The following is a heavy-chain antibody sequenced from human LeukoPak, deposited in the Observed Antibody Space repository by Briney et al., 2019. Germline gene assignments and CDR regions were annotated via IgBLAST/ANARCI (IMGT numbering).Heavy chain of an antibody. Sequence: PGGSLRLSCAASGFIFSSYAMSWVRQAPGKGLEWVSAISGSGGSTYYADSVKGRFTISRDNSKNTLYLQMNSLRAEDTAVYYCAKAGGIAARRGYFDYWGQGTLVTVSS. D-gene: IGHD6-6*01. CDR2: ISGSGGST. V-gene: IGHV3-23*01. CDR1: GFIFSSYA. CDR3: AKAGGIAARRGYFDY. J-gene: IGHJ4*02.